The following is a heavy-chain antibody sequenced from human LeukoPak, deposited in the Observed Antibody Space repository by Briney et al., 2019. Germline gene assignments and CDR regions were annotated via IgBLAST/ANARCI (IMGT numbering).Heavy chain of an antibody. V-gene: IGHV4-59*11. J-gene: IGHJ3*02. CDR3: ARGVDCSDFAFDI. CDR2: GST. D-gene: IGHD2-15*01. CDR1: GVSISSRC. Sequence: SETLSLTCTVSGVSISSRCWSWIRQPPRKGLEWIGGSTNHNPSLKSRVTISVDTSKNQFSLKLSSVTAADTAVYYCARGVDCSDFAFDIWGQGTMVTVSP.